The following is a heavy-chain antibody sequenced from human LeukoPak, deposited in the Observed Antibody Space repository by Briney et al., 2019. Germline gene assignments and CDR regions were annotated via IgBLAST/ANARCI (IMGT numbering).Heavy chain of an antibody. Sequence: GGSLILSCAASGFTFSSYAMSWVRQAPGKGLEWVSAISVSGRSTDYADSVKGRFTISRDNSKNTLYLQMNNLRAEDTAVYYCARDLGYCSGGSCSLGYFDYWGQGTLVTVSS. CDR3: ARDLGYCSGGSCSLGYFDY. CDR2: ISVSGRST. D-gene: IGHD2-15*01. V-gene: IGHV3-23*01. CDR1: GFTFSSYA. J-gene: IGHJ4*02.